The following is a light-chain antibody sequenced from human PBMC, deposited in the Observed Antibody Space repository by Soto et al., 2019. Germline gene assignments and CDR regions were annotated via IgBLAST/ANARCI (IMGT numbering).Light chain of an antibody. Sequence: QSALTQPASVSGSPGQSITISCTGTSSDVGTYEYVSWYQHHPGKASKLMIYDVRNRPSGVSDRFSVSKSCNTASLTISGHQAEDEADYYCSSYASNGDVLFGGGTKLTVL. CDR1: SSDVGTYEY. CDR2: DVR. J-gene: IGLJ2*01. CDR3: SSYASNGDVL. V-gene: IGLV2-14*03.